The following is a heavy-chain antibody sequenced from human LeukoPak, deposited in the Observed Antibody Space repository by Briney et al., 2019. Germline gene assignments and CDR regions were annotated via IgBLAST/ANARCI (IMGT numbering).Heavy chain of an antibody. Sequence: SETLSLTCAVYGGSFSGYYWSWIRQPPGKGLEWIGEINHSGSTNYNPSLKSRVTISVDTSKNQFSLKLSSVTAADTAVYYCAGGVAWSVDYWGQGTLVTVSS. V-gene: IGHV4-34*01. J-gene: IGHJ4*02. CDR1: GGSFSGYY. CDR2: INHSGST. D-gene: IGHD2-15*01. CDR3: AGGVAWSVDY.